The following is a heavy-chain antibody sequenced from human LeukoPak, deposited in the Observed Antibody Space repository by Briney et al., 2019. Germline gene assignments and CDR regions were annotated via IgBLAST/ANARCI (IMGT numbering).Heavy chain of an antibody. V-gene: IGHV1-69*04. CDR2: IIPILGIA. D-gene: IGHD3-22*01. CDR3: ASTYYYDSSGYSYPLFDY. J-gene: IGHJ4*02. Sequence: ASVKVSCKASGGTFSSYAISWVRQASGQGLEWMGRIIPILGIANYAQKFQGRVTITADKSTSTAYMELSSLRSEDTAVYYCASTYYYDSSGYSYPLFDYWGQGTLVTVSS. CDR1: GGTFSSYA.